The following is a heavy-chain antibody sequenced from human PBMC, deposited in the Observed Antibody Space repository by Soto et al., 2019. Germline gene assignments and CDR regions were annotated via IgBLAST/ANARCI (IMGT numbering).Heavy chain of an antibody. D-gene: IGHD3-22*01. CDR1: GYTFTGYY. CDR2: INPNSGGT. J-gene: IGHJ3*02. CDR3: ARAMIVVVTHAFDI. Sequence: ASVKVCCKASGYTFTGYYIHWVRQAPGQGLEWMGWINPNSGGTNYAQKFQGRVTMTRDTSISTAYMELSRLRSDDTAVYYCARAMIVVVTHAFDIWGQGTMVTVSS. V-gene: IGHV1-2*02.